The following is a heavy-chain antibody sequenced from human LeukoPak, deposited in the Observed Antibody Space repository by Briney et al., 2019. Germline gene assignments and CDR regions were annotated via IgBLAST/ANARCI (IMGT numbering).Heavy chain of an antibody. CDR1: GGSISSGSYY. D-gene: IGHD3-3*01. CDR2: IYTSGST. CDR3: ARRGFDFWSGYYFDY. V-gene: IGHV4-61*02. Sequence: SETLSLTCTVSGGSISSGSYYWSWIRQPAGKGLEWIGRIYTSGSTNYNPSLKSRVTISVDTSKNQFSLKLSSVTAADTAVYYCARRGFDFWSGYYFDYWGQGTLVTVSS. J-gene: IGHJ4*02.